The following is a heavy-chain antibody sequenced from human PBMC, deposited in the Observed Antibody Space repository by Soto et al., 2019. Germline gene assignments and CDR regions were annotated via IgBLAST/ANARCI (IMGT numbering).Heavy chain of an antibody. CDR1: GGSISRSNW. J-gene: IGHJ2*01. D-gene: IGHD6-13*01. Sequence: QVQLQESGPGLVKPSGTLSVTCAVSGGSISRSNWWSWVRQPPGKGLEWIGEIYHSGNTNYNPSLKSRVTISVDKSNNQFPLNLTSVTAADTAVYYCTRVLAALGNRWYFDLWGRGTLVSVSS. CDR2: IYHSGNT. V-gene: IGHV4-4*02. CDR3: TRVLAALGNRWYFDL.